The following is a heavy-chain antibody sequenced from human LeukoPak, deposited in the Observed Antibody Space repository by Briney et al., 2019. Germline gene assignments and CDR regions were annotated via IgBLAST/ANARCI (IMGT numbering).Heavy chain of an antibody. CDR2: IYYSGST. CDR1: GGSISSYY. J-gene: IGHJ4*02. V-gene: IGHV4-59*08. D-gene: IGHD3-22*01. Sequence: SETLSLTCTVSGGSISSYYWSWIRQPQGKGLEWIGYIYYSGSTNYNPSLKSRVTISVDTSKNQFSLKLSSVTAADTALYYCARAYYESSAYRHAVYFDYWGQGTLVTVSS. CDR3: ARAYYESSAYRHAVYFDY.